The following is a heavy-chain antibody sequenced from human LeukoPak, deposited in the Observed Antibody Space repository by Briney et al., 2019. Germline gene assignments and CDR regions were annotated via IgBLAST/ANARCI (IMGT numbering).Heavy chain of an antibody. CDR1: GFTFSDYR. CDR2: IKQGGSAK. V-gene: IGHV3-7*01. J-gene: IGHJ4*02. D-gene: IGHD2-2*01. CDR3: ARWRGSTSERSDY. Sequence: PGGSLRLSCTASGFTFSDYRMTWVRQAPGKGLEWVANIKQGGSAKYYVDSVKGRFTISRDNAKNSLYLQMDSLRVEDTATYYCARWRGSTSERSDYWGQGTLVTVSS.